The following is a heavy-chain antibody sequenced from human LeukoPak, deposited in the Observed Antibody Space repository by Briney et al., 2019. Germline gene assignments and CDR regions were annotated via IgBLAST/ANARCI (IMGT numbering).Heavy chain of an antibody. J-gene: IGHJ3*02. CDR1: GYSISSGYY. V-gene: IGHV4-38-2*02. Sequence: SETLSLTCTVSGYSISSGYYWSWIRQPPGKGLEWIGEINHSGSTNYNPSLKSRVTISVDTSKNQFSLKLSSVTAADTAVYYCARGRGVGSGKEMTRKGAFDIWGQGTMVTVSS. CDR3: ARGRGVGSGKEMTRKGAFDI. D-gene: IGHD2-15*01. CDR2: INHSGST.